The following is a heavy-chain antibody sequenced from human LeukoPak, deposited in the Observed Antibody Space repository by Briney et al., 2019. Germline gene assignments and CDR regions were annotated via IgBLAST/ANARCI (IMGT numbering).Heavy chain of an antibody. J-gene: IGHJ4*02. V-gene: IGHV3-30*19. D-gene: IGHD3/OR15-3a*01. CDR2: ISYDGSNK. CDR1: GFTFSSFG. CDR3: ARMSSPGLVHRILDY. Sequence: GGSLRLSCAASGFTFSSFGMHWVRQAPGKGLEWVAVISYDGSNKYYADSVKGRFTISRDNSKNTLYLQMNSLRAEDTAVYYCARMSSPGLVHRILDYWGQGTLVTVSS.